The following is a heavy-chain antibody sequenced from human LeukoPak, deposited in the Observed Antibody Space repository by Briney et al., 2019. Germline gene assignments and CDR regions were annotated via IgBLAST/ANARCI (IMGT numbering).Heavy chain of an antibody. D-gene: IGHD4-17*01. J-gene: IGHJ4*02. CDR3: AKEALLSYGDYTYIEY. CDR2: ISGSGDST. V-gene: IGHV3-23*01. Sequence: GGSLRLSCAASGFTFSGYAMTWVRWAPGKGLEWVSTISGSGDSTYYADSVKGRFTISRDNSKNTLYLQMSTLRADEDTAVYYCAKEALLSYGDYTYIEYWGQGTLVTVSS. CDR1: GFTFSGYA.